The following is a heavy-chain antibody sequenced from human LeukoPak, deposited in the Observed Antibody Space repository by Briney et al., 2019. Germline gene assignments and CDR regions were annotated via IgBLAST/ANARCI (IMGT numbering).Heavy chain of an antibody. Sequence: GGSLRLSCAASGFTFSDYGMHWVRQAPGKGLEWVSFIWSSGSSIYYADSVKGRFTISRDNAKNSLYLQMNSLRAEDTAVYYCAKMANWGSSDAFDIWGQGTMVTVSS. CDR3: AKMANWGSSDAFDI. D-gene: IGHD7-27*01. CDR2: IWSSGSSI. V-gene: IGHV3-21*04. J-gene: IGHJ3*02. CDR1: GFTFSDYG.